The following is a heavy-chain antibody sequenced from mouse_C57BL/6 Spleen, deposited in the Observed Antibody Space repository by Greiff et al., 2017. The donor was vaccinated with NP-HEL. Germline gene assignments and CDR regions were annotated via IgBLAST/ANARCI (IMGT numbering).Heavy chain of an antibody. D-gene: IGHD1-1*01. CDR3: ARAHNGSSAPDG. Sequence: QVQLQQPGAELVKPGASVKLSCTASGYTFTSYWMQWVKQRPGQGLEWIGEIDPSDSYTNYNQKFKGKATLTVDTSSSTAYMQHSSLTSEDSAVYYCARAHNGSSAPDGWGKGTTLTVS. J-gene: IGHJ2*01. CDR2: IDPSDSYT. V-gene: IGHV1-50*01. CDR1: GYTFTSYW.